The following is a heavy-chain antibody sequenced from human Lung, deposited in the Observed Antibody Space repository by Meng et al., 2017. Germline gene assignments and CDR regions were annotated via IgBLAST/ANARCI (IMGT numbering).Heavy chain of an antibody. V-gene: IGHV3-33*01. CDR2: IWFDGSKA. CDR1: GFTLSYFG. J-gene: IGHJ4*02. Sequence: QGEVVESGGGVVQPGKSLRLSCAASGFTLSYFGMHWVRQAPGKGLEWLAIIWFDGSKAYYADSVKGRFTISRDNSKNTVYLQMNSLRGEDTAVYYCTRDQLWFGDFDYWGQGTLVTVSS. D-gene: IGHD3-10*01. CDR3: TRDQLWFGDFDY.